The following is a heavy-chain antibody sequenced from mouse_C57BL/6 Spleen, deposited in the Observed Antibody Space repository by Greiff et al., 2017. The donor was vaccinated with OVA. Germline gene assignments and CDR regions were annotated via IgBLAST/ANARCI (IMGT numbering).Heavy chain of an antibody. CDR2: IRLKSDNYAT. Sequence: EVHLVESGGGLVQPGGSMKLSCVASGFTFSNYWMNWVRQSPEKGLEWVAQIRLKSDNYATHYAESVKGRFTISRDDSKSSVYLQMNNLRAEDTGIYYCSRTRTGEFAYWGQGTLVTVSA. V-gene: IGHV6-3*01. J-gene: IGHJ3*01. CDR1: GFTFSNYW. CDR3: SRTRTGEFAY. D-gene: IGHD3-1*01.